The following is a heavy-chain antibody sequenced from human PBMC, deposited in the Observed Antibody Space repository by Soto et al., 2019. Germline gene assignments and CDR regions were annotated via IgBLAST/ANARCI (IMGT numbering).Heavy chain of an antibody. CDR3: AREAAPYYYYYGMDV. V-gene: IGHV3-33*01. Sequence: LRLSCAASGFTFSSYGMHWVRQAPGKGLEWVAVIWYDGSNKYYADSVKGRFTISRDNSKNTLYLQMNSLRAEDTAVYYCAREAAPYYYYYGMDVWGQGTTVTVSS. CDR2: IWYDGSNK. CDR1: GFTFSSYG. D-gene: IGHD6-25*01. J-gene: IGHJ6*02.